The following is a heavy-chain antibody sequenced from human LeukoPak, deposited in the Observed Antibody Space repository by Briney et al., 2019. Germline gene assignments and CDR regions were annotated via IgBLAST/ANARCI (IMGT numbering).Heavy chain of an antibody. Sequence: GASVKVSCKASGYTFTSYDINWVRQAPGQGLEWMGWMNPNSGNTGYAQKFQGRVTMTRNTSISTAYMELNSLRSEDTAVYYCTREDYYGSGSFSNWFDPWGQGTLVTVSS. J-gene: IGHJ5*02. CDR3: TREDYYGSGSFSNWFDP. V-gene: IGHV1-8*01. CDR2: MNPNSGNT. CDR1: GYTFTSYD. D-gene: IGHD3-10*01.